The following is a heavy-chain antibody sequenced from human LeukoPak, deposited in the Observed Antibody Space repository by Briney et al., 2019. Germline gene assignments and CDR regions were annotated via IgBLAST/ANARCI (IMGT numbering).Heavy chain of an antibody. CDR2: IYHSGST. D-gene: IGHD3-22*01. V-gene: IGHV4-39*01. CDR1: GGSISGSSYY. J-gene: IGHJ3*02. CDR3: ARHDSSGYPGEAFDI. Sequence: PSETLSLTCTVSGGSISGSSYYWGWIRQPPGKGLEWIGSIYHSGSTYYNPSLKSRVTISVDTSKNQFSLKLSSVTAADTAVYYCARHDSSGYPGEAFDIWGQGTMVTVSS.